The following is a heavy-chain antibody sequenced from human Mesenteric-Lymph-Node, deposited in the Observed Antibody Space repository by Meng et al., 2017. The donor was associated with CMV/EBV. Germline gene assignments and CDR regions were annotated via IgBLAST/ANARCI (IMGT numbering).Heavy chain of an antibody. Sequence: LSLPCAVYGGSFSGYYWSWIRQPPGKGLEWIGEINHSGSTNYNPSLKSRVTISVDTSKNQFSLKLSSVTAADTAVYYCARSYLFDYWGQGTLVTVSS. CDR2: INHSGST. V-gene: IGHV4-34*01. CDR3: ARSYLFDY. J-gene: IGHJ4*02. CDR1: GGSFSGYY.